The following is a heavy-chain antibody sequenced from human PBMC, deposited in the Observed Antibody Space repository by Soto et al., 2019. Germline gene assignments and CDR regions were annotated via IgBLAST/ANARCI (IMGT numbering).Heavy chain of an antibody. D-gene: IGHD2-15*01. Sequence: GGSLRLSCAASGFTFSSYSMNWVRQAPGKGLEWVSSISSSSSNIYYADSVKGRFTISRDNSKNTLYLQMNSLRAEDTAVYYCASGSYCSGGSCSPFYYYYMDVWGKGTTVTVSS. J-gene: IGHJ6*03. CDR2: ISSSSSNI. V-gene: IGHV3-21*04. CDR1: GFTFSSYS. CDR3: ASGSYCSGGSCSPFYYYYMDV.